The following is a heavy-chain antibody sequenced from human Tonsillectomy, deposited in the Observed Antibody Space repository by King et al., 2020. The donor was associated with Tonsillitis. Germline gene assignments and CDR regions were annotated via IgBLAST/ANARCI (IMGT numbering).Heavy chain of an antibody. V-gene: IGHV4-39*07. D-gene: IGHD1-26*01. CDR1: GDSISNSRYY. Sequence: LQLQESGPGLVKPSETLSLTCTVSGDSISNSRYYWGWIRQPPGKGLEWIGSVSYSGSTHYNPSLKSRVTVSIDTSKNQFSLKLSSVTAADTALYYCARREGARGGGCFDPWGQGTLVTVSS. J-gene: IGHJ5*02. CDR2: VSYSGST. CDR3: ARREGARGGGCFDP.